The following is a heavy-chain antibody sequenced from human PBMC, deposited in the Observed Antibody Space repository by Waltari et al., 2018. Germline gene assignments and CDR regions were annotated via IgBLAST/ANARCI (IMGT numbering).Heavy chain of an antibody. CDR2: ISVGGGNT. CDR1: GFTFTSYA. Sequence: EVQLVESGGGLVQPGGSLRLSCAASGFTFTSYAMSWVRQAPGKGLEWVSAISVGGGNTYYADSIKGRFTISRDNSKNTLYLQMKSLRIEDTAVYHCARAVEPDYWGQGTLVTVSS. J-gene: IGHJ4*02. V-gene: IGHV3-23*04. CDR3: ARAVEPDY. D-gene: IGHD2-15*01.